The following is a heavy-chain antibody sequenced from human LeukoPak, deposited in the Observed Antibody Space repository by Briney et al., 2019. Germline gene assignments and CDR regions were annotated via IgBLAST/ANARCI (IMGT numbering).Heavy chain of an antibody. CDR3: ARDGGPDSSGYYYIGYFDY. CDR2: INPNSGGT. Sequence: ASVKVSCKASGHTFTGYYMHWVRQAPGQGLEWMGWINPNSGGTNYAQKFQGRVTMTRDTSISTAYMELSRLRSDDTAVYYCARDGGPDSSGYYYIGYFDYWGQGTLVTVSS. D-gene: IGHD3-22*01. CDR1: GHTFTGYY. J-gene: IGHJ4*02. V-gene: IGHV1-2*02.